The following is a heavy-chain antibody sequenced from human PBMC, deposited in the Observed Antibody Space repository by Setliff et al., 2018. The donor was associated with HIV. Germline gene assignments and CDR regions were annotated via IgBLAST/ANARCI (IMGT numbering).Heavy chain of an antibody. Sequence: PGGSLRLSCAASGFTLTSYWMIWVRQAPGKGLEWVANINQDGNEKNYVDSVKGRFTISRDNTKNSLYLQMDSLRAEDTTVYYCARKLQPGYGMDVWGQGTTVTVSS. D-gene: IGHD5-18*01. CDR3: ARKLQPGYGMDV. CDR2: INQDGNEK. J-gene: IGHJ6*02. CDR1: GFTLTSYW. V-gene: IGHV3-7*01.